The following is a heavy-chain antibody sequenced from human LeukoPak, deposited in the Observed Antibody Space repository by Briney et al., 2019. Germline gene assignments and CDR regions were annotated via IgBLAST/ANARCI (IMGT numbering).Heavy chain of an antibody. D-gene: IGHD2-21*02. Sequence: SETLSLTCAVYGGSFSGYYWSWIRQPPGKGLEWIGEINHSGSTNYNPSLKSRVTISVDTSKNQFSLKLSSVTAADTAVYYCARGPKHIVVVTALYYYYYGMDVWGQGTTVTVS. CDR2: INHSGST. J-gene: IGHJ6*02. V-gene: IGHV4-34*01. CDR1: GGSFSGYY. CDR3: ARGPKHIVVVTALYYYYYGMDV.